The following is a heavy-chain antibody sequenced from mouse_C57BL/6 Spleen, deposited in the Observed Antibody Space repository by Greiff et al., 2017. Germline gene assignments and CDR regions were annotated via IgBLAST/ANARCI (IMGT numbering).Heavy chain of an antibody. J-gene: IGHJ3*01. V-gene: IGHV1-80*01. CDR1: GYAFSSYW. CDR3: AREGLGRAWFAY. Sequence: VQLQQSGAELVKPGASVKISCKASGYAFSSYWMNWVKQRPGKGLEWIGQIYPGDGDTNYNGKFKGKATLTADKSSNTAYMQLSSLTTEDSAIYYCAREGLGRAWFAYWGQGTLVTVSA. D-gene: IGHD4-1*01. CDR2: IYPGDGDT.